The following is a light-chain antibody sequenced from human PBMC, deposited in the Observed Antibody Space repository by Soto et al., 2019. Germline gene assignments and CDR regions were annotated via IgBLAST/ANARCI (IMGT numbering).Light chain of an antibody. J-gene: IGLJ1*01. CDR3: SLYTSDNTYV. CDR2: EVR. Sequence: QSALTQPASVSGSPGQSITISCTGTSSDVGGYNYVSWYQQHPGSAPKLLIYEVRNRPSGVPDRFSGSKSGNTASLTISGLQTADEANYFCSLYTSDNTYVFGAGTKLTVL. CDR1: SSDVGGYNY. V-gene: IGLV2-14*01.